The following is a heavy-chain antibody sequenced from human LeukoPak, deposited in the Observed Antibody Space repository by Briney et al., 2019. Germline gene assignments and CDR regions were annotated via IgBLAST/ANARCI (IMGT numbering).Heavy chain of an antibody. CDR2: INHSGST. J-gene: IGHJ4*02. V-gene: IGHV4-34*01. D-gene: IGHD1-26*01. CDR1: GGSFSGYY. CDR3: ARGRRAARPKGIVGATNLDY. Sequence: PSETLSLTCAVYGGSFSGYYWSWIRQPPGNGLEWIGEINHSGSTNYNPSLKSRVTISVDTSKNQFSLKLSSVTAADTAVYYCARGRRAARPKGIVGATNLDYWGQGTLVTVSS.